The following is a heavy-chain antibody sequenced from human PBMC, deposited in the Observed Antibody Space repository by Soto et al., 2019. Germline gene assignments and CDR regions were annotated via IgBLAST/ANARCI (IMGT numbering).Heavy chain of an antibody. CDR3: ARGSNDIDY. CDR2: ISPNNGIT. J-gene: IGHJ4*02. Sequence: QVQLVQSGAEVKKPGASVKVSCKASGYTFTSYGISWVRKAPGQGHQWMGWISPNNGITNYGQKLQGRVTMTTDTSTSTASMALSSLSSDDTAVYDEARGSNDIDYWGQGTRVTVSS. D-gene: IGHD1-1*01. V-gene: IGHV1-18*01. CDR1: GYTFTSYG.